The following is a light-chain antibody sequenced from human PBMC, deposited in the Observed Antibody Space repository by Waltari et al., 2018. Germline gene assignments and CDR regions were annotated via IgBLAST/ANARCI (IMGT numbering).Light chain of an antibody. J-gene: IGLJ3*02. CDR1: TGAVTSGHN. V-gene: IGLV7-46*01. Sequence: QAVVTQEPSVTVSPGGTVTLTCGSSTGAVTSGHNPYWLQQRPGQAPRTLIYDTSNQHFWTPARFSGSLLGGKAALTLSGAQPEDEADYYCLLSYSGAYWVFGGGTKLTVL. CDR2: DTS. CDR3: LLSYSGAYWV.